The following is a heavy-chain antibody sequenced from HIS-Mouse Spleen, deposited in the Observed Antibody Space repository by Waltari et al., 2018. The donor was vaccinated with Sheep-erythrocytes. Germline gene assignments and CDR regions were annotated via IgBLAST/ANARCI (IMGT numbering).Heavy chain of an antibody. CDR1: GGSISSSSYY. V-gene: IGHV4-39*07. CDR2: IFYRGST. CDR3: ARDEGTYYDFWSGYPPSYYFDY. Sequence: QLQLQESGPGLVKPSETLSLTCTVSGGSISSSSYYWGWIRQPPGKGLEWIGSIFYRGSTYYNPSLKSRVTITVDTSKNQFSLTLSSVTAADTAVYYCARDEGTYYDFWSGYPPSYYFDYWGQGTLVTVSS. D-gene: IGHD3-3*01. J-gene: IGHJ4*02.